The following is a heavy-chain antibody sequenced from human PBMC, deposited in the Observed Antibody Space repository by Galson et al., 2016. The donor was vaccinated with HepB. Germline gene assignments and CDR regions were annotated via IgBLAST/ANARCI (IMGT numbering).Heavy chain of an antibody. V-gene: IGHV4-4*08. J-gene: IGHJ6*02. D-gene: IGHD6-6*01. CDR1: GGSISSYY. CDR3: ARARRAVAARRKDYYDNGMDV. CDR2: INPSRGVT. Sequence: SETLSLTCTVSGGSISSYYWSWIRQPPGKGLEWMGIINPSRGVTVYTPSLQGRVAFPTDTSTRTIYMHLSGLRSEDTAIYYCARARRAVAARRKDYYDNGMDVWGQGTPVTVSS.